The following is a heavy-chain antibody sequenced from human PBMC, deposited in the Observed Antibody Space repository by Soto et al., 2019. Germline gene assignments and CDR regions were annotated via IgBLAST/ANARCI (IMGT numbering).Heavy chain of an antibody. CDR1: GGSFSGYY. CDR2: INHSGST. J-gene: IGHJ4*02. CDR3: ARVHRYYYDSSGGY. V-gene: IGHV4-34*01. Sequence: SETLSLTCAVYGGSFSGYYCSWIRQPPGKGLEWIGEINHSGSTNYNPSLKSRVTISVDTSKNQFSLKLSSVTAADTAVYYCARVHRYYYDSSGGYWGQGTLVPVSS. D-gene: IGHD3-22*01.